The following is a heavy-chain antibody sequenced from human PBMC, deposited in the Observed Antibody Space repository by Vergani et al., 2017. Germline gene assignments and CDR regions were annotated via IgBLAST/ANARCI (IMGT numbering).Heavy chain of an antibody. CDR2: ISGSGGST. D-gene: IGHD2-2*01. V-gene: IGHV3-23*01. Sequence: EVQLLESGGGLVQPGGSLRLSCAASGFTFSSYAMSWVRQAPGKGLEWVSAISGSGGSTYYADSVKGRFTISRDNSKNTLYLQMNSLRAEDTAVYYCAKDGGYSEVVPAAVYGMDVWGQGTTVTVSS. CDR3: AKDGGYSEVVPAAVYGMDV. CDR1: GFTFSSYA. J-gene: IGHJ6*02.